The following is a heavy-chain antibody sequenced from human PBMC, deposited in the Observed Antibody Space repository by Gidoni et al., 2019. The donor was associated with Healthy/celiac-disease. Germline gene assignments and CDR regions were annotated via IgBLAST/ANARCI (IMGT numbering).Heavy chain of an antibody. CDR1: GGSISSYY. D-gene: IGHD3-22*01. CDR3: ARDFNPNYYDSFAMDY. J-gene: IGHJ4*02. CDR2: IYTSGST. Sequence: QVQLQESGPGLVTPSETLSLTCTVSGGSISSYYWSWIRQPAGKGLEWIGRIYTSGSTNYNPSLKSRVTMSVDTSKNQFSLKLSSVTAADTAVYYCARDFNPNYYDSFAMDYWGQGTLVTVSS. V-gene: IGHV4-4*07.